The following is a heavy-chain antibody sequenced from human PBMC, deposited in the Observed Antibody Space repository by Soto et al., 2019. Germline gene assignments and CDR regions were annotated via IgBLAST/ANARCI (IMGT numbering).Heavy chain of an antibody. Sequence: SETLSLTCAVYGGSFSGYYWSWIRQSPGKGLEWIGEINHSGSTNYNPSLESRLTILVDTSKNHFSLKLTSVTAADTAVYYCARVGPWVPYYYDSSPYTFENWFDPWGQGTLVTVSS. CDR2: INHSGST. CDR1: GGSFSGYY. CDR3: ARVGPWVPYYYDSSPYTFENWFDP. V-gene: IGHV4-34*01. D-gene: IGHD3-22*01. J-gene: IGHJ5*02.